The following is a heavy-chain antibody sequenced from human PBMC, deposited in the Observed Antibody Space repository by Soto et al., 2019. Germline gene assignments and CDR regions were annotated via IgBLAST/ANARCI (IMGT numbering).Heavy chain of an antibody. Sequence: GGSLRLSCAASGFTFSSYAMSWVRQAPGKGLEWVSAISGSGGSTYYEDSVKGRFTISRDNSKNTLYLQMNSLRAEDTAVYYCAKDRGDYVWGSYRYTDPFDYWGQGTLVTVSS. V-gene: IGHV3-23*01. CDR2: ISGSGGST. J-gene: IGHJ4*02. D-gene: IGHD3-16*02. CDR3: AKDRGDYVWGSYRYTDPFDY. CDR1: GFTFSSYA.